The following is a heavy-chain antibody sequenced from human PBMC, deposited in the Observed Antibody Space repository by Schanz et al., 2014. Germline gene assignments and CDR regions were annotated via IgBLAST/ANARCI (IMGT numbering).Heavy chain of an antibody. D-gene: IGHD3-9*01. V-gene: IGHV1-18*01. J-gene: IGHJ5*02. CDR1: GYIFINSG. Sequence: QIQLVQSGPEVKKPGATVKVSCKASGYIFINSGISWVRQAPGQGLEWMGWISVYNHNKEYDQKFQGRVTMTTDTSTSTAYMELTDLRSDDTAVYYCAKAEYDILTDSYSRLDPWGQGTLVTVSS. CDR2: ISVYNHNK. CDR3: AKAEYDILTDSYSRLDP.